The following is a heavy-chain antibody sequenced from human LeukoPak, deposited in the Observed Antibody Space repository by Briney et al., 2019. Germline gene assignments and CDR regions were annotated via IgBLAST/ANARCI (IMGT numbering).Heavy chain of an antibody. CDR2: INPNSGGT. Sequence: GASVKVSCKATGYTFTGYYMHWVRQDPGQGLEWMGWINPNSGGTNYARKFQGRVTMTRDTSISTAYMELSRLRSDDTAVYYCARVGYQPLLFGYWGQGTLVTVSS. J-gene: IGHJ4*02. D-gene: IGHD2-2*01. V-gene: IGHV1-2*02. CDR1: GYTFTGYY. CDR3: ARVGYQPLLFGY.